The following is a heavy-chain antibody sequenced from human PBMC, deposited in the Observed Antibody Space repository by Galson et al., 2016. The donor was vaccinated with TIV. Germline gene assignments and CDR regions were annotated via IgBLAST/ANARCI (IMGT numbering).Heavy chain of an antibody. Sequence: SLRLSCAASGFTFGDYGMSWVRQAPGKGLEWIGFIRTRGYGESTEYAASVKGRFTMSRDDSKSIAYLQMNSLKTEDTAVYYCSRIVHLDYWGPGTLVTVSS. V-gene: IGHV3-49*04. CDR3: SRIVHLDY. CDR1: GFTFGDYG. CDR2: IRTRGYGEST. J-gene: IGHJ4*02. D-gene: IGHD1-26*01.